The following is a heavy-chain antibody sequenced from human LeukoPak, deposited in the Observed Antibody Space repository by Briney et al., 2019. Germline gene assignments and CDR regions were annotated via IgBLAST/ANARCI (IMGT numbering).Heavy chain of an antibody. CDR2: ISSSSSHT. CDR3: ARDKEGRGDYGSYFDS. D-gene: IGHD4-17*01. V-gene: IGHV3-11*06. J-gene: IGHJ4*02. CDR1: GFTFSDYY. Sequence: KPGGSLRLSCAASGFTFSDYYMSWIRQAPGKGLEWVSYISSSSSHTTYADSVKGRFTISRDNAKNSLSLQVNSLRADDTAVYYCARDKEGRGDYGSYFDSWGQGTLVTVSS.